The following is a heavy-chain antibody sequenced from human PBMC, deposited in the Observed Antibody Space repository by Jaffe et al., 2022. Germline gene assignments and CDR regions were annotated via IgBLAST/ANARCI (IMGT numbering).Heavy chain of an antibody. D-gene: IGHD4-17*01. CDR2: IYYSGST. CDR1: GGSISSSSYY. V-gene: IGHV4-39*01. Sequence: QLQLQESGPGLVKPSETLSLTCTVSGGSISSSSYYWGWIRQPPGKGLEWIGSIYYSGSTYYNPSLKSRVTISVDTSKNQFSLKLSSVTAADTAVYYCARLPFDDYGDYEVPLANSWFDPWGQGTLVTVSS. CDR3: ARLPFDDYGDYEVPLANSWFDP. J-gene: IGHJ5*02.